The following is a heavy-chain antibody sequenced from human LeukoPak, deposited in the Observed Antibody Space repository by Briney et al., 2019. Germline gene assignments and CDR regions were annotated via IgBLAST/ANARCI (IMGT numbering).Heavy chain of an antibody. CDR3: ARGCDTMVRGVICWFDP. J-gene: IGHJ5*02. D-gene: IGHD3-10*01. CDR1: GYTFTSYG. V-gene: IGHV1-18*01. CDR2: ISAYNGNT. Sequence: GASVKVSCKASGYTFTSYGISWVRQAPGQGLEWMGWISAYNGNTNYAQKLQGRVTMTTDTSTSTAYMELRSLRSDDTAVYYCARGCDTMVRGVICWFDPWGQGTLATVSS.